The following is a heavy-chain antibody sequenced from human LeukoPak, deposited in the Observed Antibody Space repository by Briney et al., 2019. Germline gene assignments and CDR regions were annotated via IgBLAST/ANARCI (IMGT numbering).Heavy chain of an antibody. CDR3: ARDPPSLKLANAFDI. Sequence: SETLSLTCTVSGGSISSYYWSWIRQPPGKGLEWIGYIYYSGSTNYNPSLKSRVTISVDTSKNQFSLMLSSGTAADTAVYYCARDPPSLKLANAFDIWGQGTMVTVSS. V-gene: IGHV4-59*01. CDR2: IYYSGST. CDR1: GGSISSYY. D-gene: IGHD1-1*01. J-gene: IGHJ3*02.